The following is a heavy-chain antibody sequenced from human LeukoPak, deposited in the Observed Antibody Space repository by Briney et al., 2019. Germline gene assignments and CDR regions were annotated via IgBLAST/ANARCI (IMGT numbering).Heavy chain of an antibody. V-gene: IGHV1-69*13. D-gene: IGHD7-27*01. Sequence: SVKVSCKASGGTFSSYAISWVRQAPGQGLEWMGGIIPIFGTANYAQKFQGRVTVTADESTSTAYMELSSLRSEDTAVYYCASSGDLGYYYYYMDVWGKGTTVTVSS. CDR2: IIPIFGTA. CDR3: ASSGDLGYYYYYMDV. J-gene: IGHJ6*03. CDR1: GGTFSSYA.